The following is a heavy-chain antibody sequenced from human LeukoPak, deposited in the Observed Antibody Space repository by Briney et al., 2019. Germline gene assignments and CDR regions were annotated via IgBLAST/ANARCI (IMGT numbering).Heavy chain of an antibody. J-gene: IGHJ1*01. D-gene: IGHD3-22*01. V-gene: IGHV1-24*01. CDR3: ATVSYYYDSSGYQRYFQN. CDR2: FDPEDGET. CDR1: GYTLTELS. Sequence: ASVKFSCKVSGYTLTELSIHWVRQAPGKGLEWMGGFDPEDGETIYAQRFQGRVTMTEDTSTDTAYMELSSLRSEDAAVYYCATVSYYYDSSGYQRYFQNWGQGTLLSVSS.